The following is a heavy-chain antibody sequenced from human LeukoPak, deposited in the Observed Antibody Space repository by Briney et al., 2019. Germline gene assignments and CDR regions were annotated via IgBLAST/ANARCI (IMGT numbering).Heavy chain of an antibody. V-gene: IGHV3-74*01. CDR3: ARDFGYYDILAAD. CDR1: GFTFSSYW. Sequence: PGGSLRLSCAASGFTFSSYWMHWVRQAPGKGLVWVSRINSDGSSTSYADSVKGRFTISRDNAENTLYLQMNSLRAEDTAVYYCARDFGYYDILAADWGQGTLVTVSS. CDR2: INSDGSST. D-gene: IGHD3-9*01. J-gene: IGHJ4*02.